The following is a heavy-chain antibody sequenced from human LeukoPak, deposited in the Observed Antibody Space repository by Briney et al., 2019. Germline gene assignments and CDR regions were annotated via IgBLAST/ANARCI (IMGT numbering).Heavy chain of an antibody. J-gene: IGHJ4*02. Sequence: GGSLRLSCAASGFTFSSYAMSWVRQAPGKGLEWVSAISGSGGSTYYADSAKGRFTISRDNSKNTLYLQMNSLRAEDTAVYYCAIQTHGSFDYWGQGTLVTVSS. D-gene: IGHD3-16*02. V-gene: IGHV3-23*01. CDR1: GFTFSSYA. CDR2: ISGSGGST. CDR3: AIQTHGSFDY.